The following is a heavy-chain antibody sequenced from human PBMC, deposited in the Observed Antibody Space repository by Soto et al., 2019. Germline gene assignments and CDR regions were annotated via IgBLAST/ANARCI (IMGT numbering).Heavy chain of an antibody. CDR3: DRESGGATATLDYFYFYMDV. J-gene: IGHJ6*03. V-gene: IGHV1-2*04. CDR1: GDSFNDYY. Sequence: QVQLVQSGAEVRKPGASVTVSCRSSGDSFNDYYIHWVRQAPGQGFEWMGWINPNGGVTKYAQKSQGWVSMTKDTSIRTVYMQLSRLTADDTAVDYCDRESGGATATLDYFYFYMDVWGTRTTVTVSS. D-gene: IGHD5-12*01. CDR2: INPNGGVT.